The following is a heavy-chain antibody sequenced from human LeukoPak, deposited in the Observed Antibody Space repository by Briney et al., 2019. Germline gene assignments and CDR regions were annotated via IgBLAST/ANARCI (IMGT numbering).Heavy chain of an antibody. D-gene: IGHD3-22*01. CDR3: ARRPLTYYYDSSGYYNYFDY. CDR1: GGSFGGYY. Sequence: PSETLSLTCAVYGGSFGGYYWSWIRQPPGKGLEWIGEINHSGSTNYNPSLKSRVTISVDTSKNQFSLKLSSVTAADTAVYYCARRPLTYYYDSSGYYNYFDYWGQGTLVTVSS. CDR2: INHSGST. J-gene: IGHJ4*02. V-gene: IGHV4-34*01.